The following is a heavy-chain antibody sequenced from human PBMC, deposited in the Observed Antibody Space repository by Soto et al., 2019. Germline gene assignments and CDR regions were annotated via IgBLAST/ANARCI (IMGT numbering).Heavy chain of an antibody. Sequence: GGSLRLSCAASGFTVSSNYMSWVRQAPGKGLEWVSVIYSGGSTYYADSVKGRFTISRDNSKNTLYLQMNSLRAEDTAVYYCARGWGVDLRYFDWLLEGDVFDIWGQGTMVTVSS. CDR1: GFTVSSNY. V-gene: IGHV3-53*01. J-gene: IGHJ3*02. CDR2: IYSGGST. D-gene: IGHD3-9*01. CDR3: ARGWGVDLRYFDWLLEGDVFDI.